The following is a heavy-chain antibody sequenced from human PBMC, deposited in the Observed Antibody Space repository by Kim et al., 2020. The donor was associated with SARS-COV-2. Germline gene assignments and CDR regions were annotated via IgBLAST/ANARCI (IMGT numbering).Heavy chain of an antibody. CDR2: IYYSGST. V-gene: IGHV4-39*01. CDR1: GGSISSSSYY. Sequence: SETLSLTCTVSGGSISSSSYYWGWIRQPPGKGLEWIGSIYYSGSTYYNPSLKSRVTISVDTSKNQFSLKLSSVTAADTAVYYCARHFDWNYFDYWGQGTL. J-gene: IGHJ4*02. D-gene: IGHD3-9*01. CDR3: ARHFDWNYFDY.